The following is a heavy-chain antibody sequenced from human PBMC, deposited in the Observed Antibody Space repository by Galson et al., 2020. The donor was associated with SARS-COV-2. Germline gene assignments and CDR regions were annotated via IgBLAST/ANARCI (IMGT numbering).Heavy chain of an antibody. V-gene: IGHV3-30*18. D-gene: IGHD7-27*01. Sequence: GSLRLSCAASGFTFSSYGMHWVRQAPGKGLEWVAVISYDGSNKYYADSVKGRFTISRDNSKNTLYLQMNSLRAEDTAVYYCAKAGEGYVPYYWGQGTLVTVSS. CDR2: ISYDGSNK. CDR3: AKAGEGYVPYY. CDR1: GFTFSSYG. J-gene: IGHJ4*02.